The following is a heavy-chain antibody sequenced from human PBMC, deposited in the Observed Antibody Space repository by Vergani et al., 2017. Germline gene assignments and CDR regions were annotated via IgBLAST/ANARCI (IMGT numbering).Heavy chain of an antibody. J-gene: IGHJ4*02. CDR2: ISAYNGNT. V-gene: IGHV1-18*01. CDR3: ARDGPYSSSSFPFDY. CDR1: GGTFSSYA. D-gene: IGHD6-6*01. Sequence: QVQLVQSGAEVKKPGSSVKVSCKASGGTFSSYAISWVRQAPGQGLEWMGWISAYNGNTNYAQKLQGRVTMTTDTSTSTAYMELRSLRSDDTAVYYCARDGPYSSSSFPFDYWGQGTLVTVSS.